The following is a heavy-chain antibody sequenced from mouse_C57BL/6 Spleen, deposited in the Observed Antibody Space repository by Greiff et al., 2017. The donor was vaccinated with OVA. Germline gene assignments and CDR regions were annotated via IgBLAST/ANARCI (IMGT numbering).Heavy chain of an antibody. CDR3: ARHEYGLYAMDY. CDR2: ISGGGGNT. D-gene: IGHD1-1*02. Sequence: EVQRVESGGGLVKPGGSLKLSCAASGFTFSSYTMSWVRQTPEKRLEWVATISGGGGNTYYPDSVKGRFTISRDNAKNTLYLQMSSLRSEDTALYYCARHEYGLYAMDYWGQGTSVTVSS. CDR1: GFTFSSYT. J-gene: IGHJ4*01. V-gene: IGHV5-9*01.